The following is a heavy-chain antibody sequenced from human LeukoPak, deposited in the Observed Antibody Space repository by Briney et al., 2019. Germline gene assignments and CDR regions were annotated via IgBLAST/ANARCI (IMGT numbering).Heavy chain of an antibody. CDR3: ARAPYSGYDGNWFDP. CDR1: GYTFTGYY. V-gene: IGHV1-2*02. J-gene: IGHJ5*02. D-gene: IGHD5-12*01. CDR2: INPNSGGT. Sequence: ASVKVSCKASGYTFTGYYIQWVRQAPGQGLEWMGWINPNSGGTNYAQKFQGRVTMTRDTSISTAYMELSRLRSDDTAVYYCARAPYSGYDGNWFDPWGQGTLVTVSS.